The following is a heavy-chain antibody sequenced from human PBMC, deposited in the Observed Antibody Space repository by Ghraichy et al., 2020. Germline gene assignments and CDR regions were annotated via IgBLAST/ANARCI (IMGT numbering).Heavy chain of an antibody. CDR2: IYSGGST. CDR3: ARGHSNSPLNFDY. J-gene: IGHJ4*02. CDR1: GFTVSSNY. D-gene: IGHD6-6*01. Sequence: LTCAASGFTVSSNYMSWVRQAPGKGLEWVSVIYSGGSTYYADSVKGRFTISRDNSKNTLYLQMNSLRAEDTAVYYCARGHSNSPLNFDYWGQGTLVTVSS. V-gene: IGHV3-53*01.